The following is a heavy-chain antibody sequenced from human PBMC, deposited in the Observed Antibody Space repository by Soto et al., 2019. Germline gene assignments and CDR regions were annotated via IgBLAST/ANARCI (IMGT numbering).Heavy chain of an antibody. CDR2: INHSGST. Sequence: WETLSLTCAVYGGSFSGYYWSWIRQPPGKGLEWIGEINHSGSTNYNPSLKSRVTISVDTSKNQFSLKLSSVTAADTAVYYCARYRIQLWFSTWGQGTLVTVSS. D-gene: IGHD5-18*01. CDR1: GGSFSGYY. V-gene: IGHV4-34*01. CDR3: ARYRIQLWFST. J-gene: IGHJ5*02.